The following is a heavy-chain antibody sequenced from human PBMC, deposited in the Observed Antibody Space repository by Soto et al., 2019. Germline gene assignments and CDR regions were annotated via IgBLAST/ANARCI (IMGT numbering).Heavy chain of an antibody. J-gene: IGHJ6*02. CDR3: ARRIEAQTGSYYYDLDV. CDR2: IDPTDSKA. Sequence: GESLKISCKVSGYTFSDYWIHWVRQTPGKGLEWMGRIDPTDSKAIYSPAFQGHVTISADKSITTIYLQWSSLKASDSAMYYCARRIEAQTGSYYYDLDVWGQGTTVTVSS. CDR1: GYTFSDYW. D-gene: IGHD3-9*01. V-gene: IGHV5-10-1*01.